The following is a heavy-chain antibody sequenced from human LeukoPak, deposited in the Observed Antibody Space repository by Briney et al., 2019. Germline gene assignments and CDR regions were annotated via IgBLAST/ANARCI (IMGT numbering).Heavy chain of an antibody. J-gene: IGHJ4*02. CDR2: IRYDGRNK. D-gene: IGHD6-13*01. V-gene: IGHV3-30*02. Sequence: PGGSLRLSCTASGFSFSSYAMHWVRQGPGKGLEWVAFIRYDGRNKYYADSVKGRFTISRDNSKNTLYLRMNSLRAEDTAVYYCARDDSVYRIAAAGTNYWGQGTLVTVSS. CDR1: GFSFSSYA. CDR3: ARDDSVYRIAAAGTNY.